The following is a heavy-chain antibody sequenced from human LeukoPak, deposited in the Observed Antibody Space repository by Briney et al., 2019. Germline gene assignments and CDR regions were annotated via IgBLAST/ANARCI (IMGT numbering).Heavy chain of an antibody. CDR3: ARDQAYSFDY. D-gene: IGHD4-11*01. CDR1: GFTFSAYS. Sequence: GGSLRLSCAASGFTFSAYSMNWVRQAPEKGLEWVSYIGSSSSPIYYADSVKGRFTISRDNAKNSLYLQMDSLRAEDTTVYYCARDQAYSFDYWGQGTLVTVSS. J-gene: IGHJ4*02. CDR2: IGSSSSPI. V-gene: IGHV3-48*01.